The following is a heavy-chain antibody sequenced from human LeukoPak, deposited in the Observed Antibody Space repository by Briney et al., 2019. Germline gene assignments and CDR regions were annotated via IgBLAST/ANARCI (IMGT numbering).Heavy chain of an antibody. D-gene: IGHD5-24*01. J-gene: IGHJ3*02. Sequence: ASVKVSCKASGYTFTGYYMHWVRQAPGQGLEWMGWINPNSGGTNYAQKFQGRVTMTTDTSTSTAYMELRSLRSDDTAVYYCARGPEELNDAFDIWGQGTMVTVSS. CDR1: GYTFTGYY. V-gene: IGHV1-2*02. CDR3: ARGPEELNDAFDI. CDR2: INPNSGGT.